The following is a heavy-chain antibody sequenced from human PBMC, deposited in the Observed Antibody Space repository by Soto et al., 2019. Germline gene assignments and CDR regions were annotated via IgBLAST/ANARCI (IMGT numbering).Heavy chain of an antibody. CDR2: IYHTVSP. CDR1: GGSISNYY. CDR3: ARHGGQVSWFDP. Sequence: QVQLQESGPGLVKPSETLSLTCTVSGGSISNYYWSWIRQPPEKGLEWIGSIYHTVSPNYNPSLKSRVTISVDTSKNQFSLRLSSVSVVDTAVYYCARHGGQVSWFDPWGQGTLVTVSS. V-gene: IGHV4-59*08. J-gene: IGHJ5*02. D-gene: IGHD6-25*01.